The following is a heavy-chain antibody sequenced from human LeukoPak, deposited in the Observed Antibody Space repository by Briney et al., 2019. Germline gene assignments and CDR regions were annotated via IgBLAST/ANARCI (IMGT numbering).Heavy chain of an antibody. CDR1: GYTFTGYY. D-gene: IGHD6-19*01. CDR2: INPNSGGT. J-gene: IGHJ3*02. Sequence: ASVKVSCKASGYTFTGYYMHWVRQAPGQGLEWMGWINPNSGGTNYAQKFQGRVTMTRDTSISTAYMGLSRLRSDDTAVYYCARGNAVAGPNDAFDIWGQGTMVTVSS. V-gene: IGHV1-2*02. CDR3: ARGNAVAGPNDAFDI.